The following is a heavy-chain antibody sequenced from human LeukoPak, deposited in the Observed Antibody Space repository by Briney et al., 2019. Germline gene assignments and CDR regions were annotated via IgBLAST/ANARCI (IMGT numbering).Heavy chain of an antibody. V-gene: IGHV4-59*11. CDR2: IYYSGST. CDR1: GGSISSHY. D-gene: IGHD6-6*01. CDR3: ARVWVGYSSSEVADDDAFDI. Sequence: TASETLSLTCTVSGGSISSHYWSWIRQPPGKGLEWIGYIYYSGSTNYNPSLKSRVTISVDTSKNQFSLKLSSVTAADTAVYYCARVWVGYSSSEVADDDAFDIWGQGTMVTVSS. J-gene: IGHJ3*02.